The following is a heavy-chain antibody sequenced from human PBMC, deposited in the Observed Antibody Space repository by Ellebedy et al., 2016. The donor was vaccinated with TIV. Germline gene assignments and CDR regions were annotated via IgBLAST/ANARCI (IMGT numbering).Heavy chain of an antibody. CDR3: ARWFGELLYVRWFDP. CDR1: GGSISRSSSY. V-gene: IGHV4-39*01. Sequence: SETLSLTCTVSGGSISRSSSYWGWIRQPPGKGLEWIGSIYYSGSTYYNPSLKSRVTISADTSKNQFSLRLSSVTAADTAVYYCARWFGELLYVRWFDPWGQGTLVTVSS. CDR2: IYYSGST. D-gene: IGHD3-10*01. J-gene: IGHJ5*02.